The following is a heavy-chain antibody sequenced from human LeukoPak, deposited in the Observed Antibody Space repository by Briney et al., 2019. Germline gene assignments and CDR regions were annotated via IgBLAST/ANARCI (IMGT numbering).Heavy chain of an antibody. Sequence: SETLSLTCTVSGGSISSYYWSWIRQPPGKGLEWIGYINYSGSTNYNPSLKSRVTISVDTSKDQFSLKLSSVTAADTAVYYCARGGYYDSSGYYYFDYWGQGTLVTVSS. D-gene: IGHD3-22*01. J-gene: IGHJ4*02. CDR3: ARGGYYDSSGYYYFDY. CDR1: GGSISSYY. V-gene: IGHV4-59*01. CDR2: INYSGST.